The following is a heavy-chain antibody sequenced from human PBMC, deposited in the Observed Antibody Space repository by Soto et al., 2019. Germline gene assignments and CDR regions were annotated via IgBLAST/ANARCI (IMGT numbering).Heavy chain of an antibody. D-gene: IGHD2-15*01. V-gene: IGHV3-33*01. J-gene: IGHJ4*02. Sequence: GGSLRLSCAASGFTFSSYGMHWVRQAPGKGLEWVAVIWYDGSNKYYADSVKGRFTISRDNSKNTLYLQMNSLRAEDTAVYYCARDIGYCSGGSCYVFGYWGQGTLVTVSS. CDR2: IWYDGSNK. CDR1: GFTFSSYG. CDR3: ARDIGYCSGGSCYVFGY.